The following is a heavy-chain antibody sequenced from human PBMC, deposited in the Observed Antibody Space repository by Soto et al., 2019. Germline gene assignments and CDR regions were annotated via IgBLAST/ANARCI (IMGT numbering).Heavy chain of an antibody. CDR3: VRSGDNYNLLDF. D-gene: IGHD1-1*01. CDR1: GFTFSDYY. V-gene: IGHV3-11*06. J-gene: IGHJ4*02. Sequence: GGSLRLSCAASGFTFSDYYMSWIRQTPGKGLEWIGYSSNSGSFTRYADSVKGRFSISRDNAKNSLYLQISSLRGEDTAIYYCVRSGDNYNLLDFWGQGTPVTVSS. CDR2: SSNSGSFT.